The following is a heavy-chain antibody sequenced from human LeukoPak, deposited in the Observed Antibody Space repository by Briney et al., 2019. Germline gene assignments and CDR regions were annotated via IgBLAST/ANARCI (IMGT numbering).Heavy chain of an antibody. J-gene: IGHJ4*02. CDR1: GFTFSSYA. D-gene: IGHD3-3*01. CDR2: ISGSGGST. CDR3: AKSRSDDFWSGYLDY. V-gene: IGHV3-23*01. Sequence: GGSLRLSCAASGFTFSSYAMSWVRQAPGKGLEWVSAISGSGGSTYYADSVKGRFTISRDNSKNTLYLQMNSLRAEDTAVYYCAKSRSDDFWSGYLDYWGQGTLVTVSS.